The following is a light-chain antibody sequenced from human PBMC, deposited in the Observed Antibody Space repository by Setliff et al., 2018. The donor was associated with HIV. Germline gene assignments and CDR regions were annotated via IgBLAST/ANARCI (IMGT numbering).Light chain of an antibody. J-gene: IGLJ1*01. CDR1: SSDVGGYNY. CDR3: NSKTGDSIYV. V-gene: IGLV2-8*01. Sequence: QSALAQPPSASGSPGQSVTISCTGTSSDVGGYNYVSWYQQHPGKAPKLMIYEVTKRPSGVPDRFSGSKSGNTASLTVSGLQAEDEADYYCNSKTGDSIYVFGSVTKVTVL. CDR2: EVT.